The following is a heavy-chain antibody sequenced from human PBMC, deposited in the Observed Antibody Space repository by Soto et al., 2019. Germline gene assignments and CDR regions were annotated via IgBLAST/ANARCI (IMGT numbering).Heavy chain of an antibody. Sequence: PSETLSLTCTVSGASISSDDYYWSWIRQLPGKGLEWIGNIYYSGTTYYNPSLKSRLTISLDTSKNQFSLKLSSVTVADTAEYYCARGNIVGSSFDYWGQGTLVTVSS. V-gene: IGHV4-30-4*01. CDR2: IYYSGTT. CDR3: ARGNIVGSSFDY. J-gene: IGHJ4*02. CDR1: GASISSDDYY. D-gene: IGHD1-26*01.